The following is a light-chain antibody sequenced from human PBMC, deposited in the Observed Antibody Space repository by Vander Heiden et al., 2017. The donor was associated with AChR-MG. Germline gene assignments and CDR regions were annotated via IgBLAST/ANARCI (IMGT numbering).Light chain of an antibody. CDR3: QSYDSSLSGWV. CDR2: GNN. Sequence: QSVLTQPPSVSGAPGQRVTISCTGSRSNTGAGYDVNWYQQFPGTAPKLLIYGNNNRASGVPDRFSGSKSGASASLAITGLQAEDEADYYCQSYDSSLSGWVFGEGTKLTVL. V-gene: IGLV1-40*01. J-gene: IGLJ3*02. CDR1: RSNTGAGYD.